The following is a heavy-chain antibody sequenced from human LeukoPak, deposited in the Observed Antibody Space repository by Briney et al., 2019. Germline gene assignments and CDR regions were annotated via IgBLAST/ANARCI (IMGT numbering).Heavy chain of an antibody. Sequence: GASVKVSCKASGGTFSSYAISWVRQAPGQGLEWMGGIIPIFGTANYAQKFQGRVTITADESTSTAYMELSSLRSEDTAVYYCARGAGVYYYYYMDVWGKGTTVTISS. CDR2: IIPIFGTA. V-gene: IGHV1-69*13. D-gene: IGHD3-10*01. J-gene: IGHJ6*03. CDR1: GGTFSSYA. CDR3: ARGAGVYYYYYMDV.